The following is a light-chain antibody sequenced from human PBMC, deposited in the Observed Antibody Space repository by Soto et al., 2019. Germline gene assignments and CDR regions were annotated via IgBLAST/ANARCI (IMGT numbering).Light chain of an antibody. CDR2: QAS. V-gene: IGKV1-5*03. J-gene: IGKJ4*01. Sequence: EIQMTQSHSTLSASVGDRVTITCRASQSISSWLAWYQQKPGKAPKLLIFQASSLKSGVPSRFSGSGSATEYTLTISSLQPDDFATYYCEDYSSSSGLTFGGGTKVEIK. CDR3: EDYSSSSGLT. CDR1: QSISSW.